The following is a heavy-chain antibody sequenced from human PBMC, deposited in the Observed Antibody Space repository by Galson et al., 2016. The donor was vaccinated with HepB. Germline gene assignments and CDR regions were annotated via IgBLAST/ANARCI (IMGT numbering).Heavy chain of an antibody. D-gene: IGHD3-10*01. CDR1: GGSFSDSY. V-gene: IGHV4-34*01. CDR2: INRSGNT. J-gene: IGHJ3*01. CDR3: ARGGRPRS. Sequence: SETLSLTCAVYGGSFSDSYWSWIRQPPGKGLEWIGEINRSGNTNYNPSLKSRVTISVDTSKNQFSLKLSSVTAADTAVYYCARGGRPRSGGQETMVTVSS.